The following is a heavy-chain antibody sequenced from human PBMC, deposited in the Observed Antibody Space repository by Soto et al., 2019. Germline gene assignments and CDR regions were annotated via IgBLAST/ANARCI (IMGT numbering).Heavy chain of an antibody. V-gene: IGHV4-39*02. J-gene: IGHJ4*02. D-gene: IGHD2-15*01. CDR2: IYYSGST. CDR1: GGSISSSSYY. Sequence: SETLSLTCTVSGGSISSSSYYWGWIRQPPGKGLEWIGSIYYSGSTYYNPSLKSRVTISVDTSKNQFSLQLNSVTPEDTAVYFCAREAAGSFDSWGQGTLVTVSS. CDR3: AREAAGSFDS.